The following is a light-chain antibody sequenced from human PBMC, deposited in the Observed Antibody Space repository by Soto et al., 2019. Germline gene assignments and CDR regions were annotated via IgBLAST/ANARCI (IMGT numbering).Light chain of an antibody. CDR2: DVS. CDR3: SSYSRSSTLYV. V-gene: IGLV2-14*01. CDR1: SSDVGGYNY. J-gene: IGLJ1*01. Sequence: QSALTQAASVSGSPGRSITISCTGTSSDVGGYNYVSWYQQHPGKAPKLMIYDVSNRPSGVSNRFSGSKSGNTASLTISGLQAEDEADYYCSSYSRSSTLYVFGTGTKVTVL.